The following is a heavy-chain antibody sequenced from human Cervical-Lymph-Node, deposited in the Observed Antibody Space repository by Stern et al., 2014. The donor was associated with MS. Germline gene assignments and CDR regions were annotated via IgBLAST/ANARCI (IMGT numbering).Heavy chain of an antibody. V-gene: IGHV4-31*03. CDR1: GGSISSGGYY. D-gene: IGHD2-2*01. Sequence: EQLEESGPGLVKPSQTLSLTCTVSGGSISSGGYYWSWIRQHPGKGLEWIGYIYYSGSTYYNPSLKSRVTISVDTSKNQFSLKLSSVTAADTAVYYCAREYCSSTSCYQWFDPWGQGTLVTVSS. CDR3: AREYCSSTSCYQWFDP. CDR2: IYYSGST. J-gene: IGHJ5*02.